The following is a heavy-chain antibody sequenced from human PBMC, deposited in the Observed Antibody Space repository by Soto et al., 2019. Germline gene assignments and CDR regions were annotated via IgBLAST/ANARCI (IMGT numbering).Heavy chain of an antibody. CDR1: GFTFSSYA. D-gene: IGHD1-7*01. J-gene: IGHJ6*03. CDR3: AKFTGTTLGYYYYYMDV. Sequence: HPGGSLRLSCAASGFTFSSYAMSWVRQAPGKGLEWVSAISGSGGSTYYADSVKGRFTISRDNSKNTLYLQMNSLRAEDTAVYYCAKFTGTTLGYYYYYMDVWGKGTTVTVS. CDR2: ISGSGGST. V-gene: IGHV3-23*01.